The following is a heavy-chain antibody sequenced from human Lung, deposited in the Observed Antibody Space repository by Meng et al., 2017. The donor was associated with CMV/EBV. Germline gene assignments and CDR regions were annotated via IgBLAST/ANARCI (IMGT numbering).Heavy chain of an antibody. J-gene: IGHJ4*02. CDR2: ISSGSSTI. CDR1: GFSFSSYS. Sequence: GESLKISCVVSGFSFSSYSMNWVRQAPGKGLEWVSYISSGSSTIYYADSVKGRFTISRDNAKNSLYLRMNSLRAEDTAVYYCARGVGSSGYYPDYWGQGTLVTVSS. V-gene: IGHV3-48*04. D-gene: IGHD3-22*01. CDR3: ARGVGSSGYYPDY.